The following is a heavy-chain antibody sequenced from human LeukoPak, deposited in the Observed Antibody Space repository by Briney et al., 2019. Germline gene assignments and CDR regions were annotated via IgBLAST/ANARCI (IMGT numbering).Heavy chain of an antibody. V-gene: IGHV5-51*01. J-gene: IGHJ3*02. CDR3: ASTFRKWYYYDSSGRDAFDI. D-gene: IGHD3-22*01. CDR2: IYPGDSDT. CDR1: GYSFTSYW. Sequence: GESLKISCKGSGYSFTSYWIGWVRQMPGKGLEWVGIIYPGDSDTRYSPSFQGQVTISADKSISTACLQWSSLKASDTAMYYCASTFRKWYYYDSSGRDAFDIWGQGTMVTVSS.